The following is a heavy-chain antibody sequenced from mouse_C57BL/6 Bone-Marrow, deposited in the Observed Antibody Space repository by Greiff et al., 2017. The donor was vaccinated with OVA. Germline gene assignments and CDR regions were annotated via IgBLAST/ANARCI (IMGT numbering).Heavy chain of an antibody. CDR2: IYPRDGST. CDR3: ASGTTVVNYYAMDY. D-gene: IGHD1-1*01. CDR1: GYTFTDHT. Sequence: VKLQESDAELVKPGASVKISCKVSGYTFTDHTIHWMKQRPEQGLEWIGYIYPRDGSTKYNEKFKGKATLTADKSSSTAYMQLNSLTSEDSAVYFCASGTTVVNYYAMDYWGQGTSVTVSS. V-gene: IGHV1-78*01. J-gene: IGHJ4*01.